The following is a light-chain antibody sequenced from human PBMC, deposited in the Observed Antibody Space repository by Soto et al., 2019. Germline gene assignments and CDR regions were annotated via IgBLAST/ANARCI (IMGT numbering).Light chain of an antibody. CDR3: SSYTASTTIVV. Sequence: QSALTQPASVSGSPGQSITISCTGTTSDVGGYNFVSWYQHHPGKAPKLLIFEVTSRPSGVSSRFSGRKSGNTASLTISGLQAGDEADYYCSSYTASTTIVVFGGGTKLTV. J-gene: IGLJ3*02. CDR1: TSDVGGYNF. CDR2: EVT. V-gene: IGLV2-14*01.